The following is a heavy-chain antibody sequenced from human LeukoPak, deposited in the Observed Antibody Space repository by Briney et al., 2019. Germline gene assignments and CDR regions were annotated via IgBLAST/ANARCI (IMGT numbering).Heavy chain of an antibody. J-gene: IGHJ5*02. CDR1: GGSFSGYY. V-gene: IGHV4-34*01. CDR3: ARTNSGSYPKGDWFDP. CDR2: INQSGST. D-gene: IGHD3-10*01. Sequence: SETLSLTCAVYGGSFSGYYWSWLRQPPGKGLEWIGEINQSGSTNYNPSLKSRVTISEDTSKNQFSLKLSSVTAADTAVFYCARTNSGSYPKGDWFDPWGQGTLVTVSS.